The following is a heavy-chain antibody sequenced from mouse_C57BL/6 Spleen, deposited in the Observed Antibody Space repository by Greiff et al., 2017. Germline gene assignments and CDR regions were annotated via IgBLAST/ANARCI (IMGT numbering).Heavy chain of an antibody. D-gene: IGHD2-3*01. J-gene: IGHJ3*01. CDR3: ARRHDGYSWFAY. CDR1: GYTFTSYG. V-gene: IGHV1-81*01. CDR2: IYPRSGNT. Sequence: LVESGAELARPGASVKLSCKASGYTFTSYGISWVKQRTGQGLEWIGEIYPRSGNTYYNEKFKGKATLTADKSSSTAYMELRSLTSEDSAVYFCARRHDGYSWFAYWGQGTLVTVSA.